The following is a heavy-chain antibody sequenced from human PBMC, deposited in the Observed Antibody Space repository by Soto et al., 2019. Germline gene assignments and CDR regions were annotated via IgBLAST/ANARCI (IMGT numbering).Heavy chain of an antibody. Sequence: SETLPLTSTVSGATINRYYWSRIRQPPGKGVEWIGYIYDSXSTNYNRSLKSGVTISEDSSKNQFSLKLSAVTAADTAVYYCGRDGGGRGEGAFDIWGQGTMVTVSS. CDR1: GATINRYY. CDR3: GRDGGGRGEGAFDI. J-gene: IGHJ3*02. D-gene: IGHD3-16*01. CDR2: IYDSXST. V-gene: IGHV4-59*01.